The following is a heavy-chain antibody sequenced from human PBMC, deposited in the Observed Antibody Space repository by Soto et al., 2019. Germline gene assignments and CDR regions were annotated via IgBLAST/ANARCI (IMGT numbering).Heavy chain of an antibody. V-gene: IGHV1-8*01. Sequence: ASVKVSCKASGYTFTSYDINWVRQATGQGLEGMGWMNPNSGNTGYAQKFQGRVTMTRNTSISTAYMELSSLRSEDTAVYYCARVGRFYDFWSGGIPNYYYGMDVWGQGTTVTVSS. CDR1: GYTFTSYD. CDR3: ARVGRFYDFWSGGIPNYYYGMDV. CDR2: MNPNSGNT. J-gene: IGHJ6*02. D-gene: IGHD3-3*01.